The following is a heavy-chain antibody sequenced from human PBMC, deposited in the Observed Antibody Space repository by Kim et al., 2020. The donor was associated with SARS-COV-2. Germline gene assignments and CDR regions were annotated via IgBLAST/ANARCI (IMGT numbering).Heavy chain of an antibody. V-gene: IGHV3-9*01. Sequence: ADSVKGRFTISRDNAKNSLYLQMNSLRAEDTALYYCAKDISGAVAGTNDYWGQGTLVTVSS. J-gene: IGHJ4*02. D-gene: IGHD6-19*01. CDR3: AKDISGAVAGTNDY.